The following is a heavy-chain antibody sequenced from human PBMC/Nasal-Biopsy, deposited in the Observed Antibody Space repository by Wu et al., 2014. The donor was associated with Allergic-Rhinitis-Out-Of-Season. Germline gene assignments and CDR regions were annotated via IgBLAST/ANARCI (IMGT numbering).Heavy chain of an antibody. Sequence: LRLSCAASGFTFSGYGMGWVRQAPGKGLEWVAVIWYHGSREDYADSVKGRFTVSKDNSKNTVYLQMNSLRAEDTAVYYCARDSDTSSHFSKLDYWGQGTLVTVSS. CDR3: ARDSDTSSHFSKLDY. J-gene: IGHJ4*02. CDR2: IWYHGSRE. D-gene: IGHD2-2*01. V-gene: IGHV3-33*08. CDR1: GFTFSGYG.